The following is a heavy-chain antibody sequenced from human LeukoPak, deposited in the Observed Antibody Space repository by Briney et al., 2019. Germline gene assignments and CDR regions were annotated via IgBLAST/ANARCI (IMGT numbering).Heavy chain of an antibody. V-gene: IGHV3-15*05. CDR3: TLMATIFTVDY. CDR1: GLTFSDAW. Sequence: PGGSLRLSCVLSGLTFSDAWMSWVRQAPGKGLEWVGRIRNDRITDYAAPVQGRFSISRDNSKNTFYLQMNSLRTEDTGMYFCTLMATIFTVDYWGQGTLVTVSS. CDR2: IRNDRIT. J-gene: IGHJ4*02. D-gene: IGHD5-12*01.